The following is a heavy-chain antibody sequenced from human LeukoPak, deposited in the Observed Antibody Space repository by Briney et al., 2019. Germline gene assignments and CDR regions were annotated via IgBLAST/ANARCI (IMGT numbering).Heavy chain of an antibody. V-gene: IGHV3-15*01. Sequence: GGSLRLSCAASGFTFSNAWMSWVRQAPGKGLEWVGRIKSKTDGGTTDYAAPVKGRFTISRDDSKNTLYLQMNSLKTEDTAVYYCARSMRRGSYDSWGQGALVTVSS. CDR1: GFTFSNAW. CDR2: IKSKTDGGTT. J-gene: IGHJ4*02. D-gene: IGHD1-26*01. CDR3: ARSMRRGSYDS.